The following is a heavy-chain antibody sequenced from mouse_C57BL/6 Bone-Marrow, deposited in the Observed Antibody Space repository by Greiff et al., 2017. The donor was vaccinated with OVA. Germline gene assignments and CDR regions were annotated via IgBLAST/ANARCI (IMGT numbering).Heavy chain of an antibody. V-gene: IGHV5-4*03. CDR1: GFTFSSYA. CDR2: ISDGGSYT. CDR3: ASERYGYYYFDY. Sequence: EVKLMESGGGLVKPGGSLKLSCAASGFTFSSYAMSWVRQTPEKRLEWVATISDGGSYTYYPDNVKGRFTISRDNATNTLYLQLSQLKSEDRAMYYCASERYGYYYFDYWGQGTTLTVSS. D-gene: IGHD1-2*01. J-gene: IGHJ2*01.